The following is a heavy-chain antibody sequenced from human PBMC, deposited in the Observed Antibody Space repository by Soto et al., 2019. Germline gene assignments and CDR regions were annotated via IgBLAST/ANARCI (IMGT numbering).Heavy chain of an antibody. CDR3: ARVVVAASNWFDP. Sequence: GGSLRLSCAASGFTVSSNYMSWVRQAPGKGLEWVSVIYSGGSTYYADSVKGRFTISRHNSKNTLYLQMNSLRAEDTAVYYCARVVVAASNWFDPWGQGTLVTVSS. D-gene: IGHD2-15*01. CDR1: GFTVSSNY. J-gene: IGHJ5*02. CDR2: IYSGGST. V-gene: IGHV3-53*04.